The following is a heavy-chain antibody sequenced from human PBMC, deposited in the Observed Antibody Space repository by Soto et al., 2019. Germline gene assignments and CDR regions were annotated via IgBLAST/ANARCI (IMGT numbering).Heavy chain of an antibody. D-gene: IGHD1-26*01. CDR2: IWYDGSND. Sequence: GGSLRLSCAESGFTFSNYGMHWVRQAPSKGLEWVAIIWYDGSNDYYVDSVKGRFTISRDNSKNTLSLQMNSLRAEDTAVYYCARDRWEFQPFYYGLDVWGQGTTVTVSS. V-gene: IGHV3-33*01. CDR1: GFTFSNYG. J-gene: IGHJ6*02. CDR3: ARDRWEFQPFYYGLDV.